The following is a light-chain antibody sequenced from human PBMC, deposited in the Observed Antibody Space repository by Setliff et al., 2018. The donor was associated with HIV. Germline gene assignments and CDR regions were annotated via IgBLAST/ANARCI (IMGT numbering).Light chain of an antibody. CDR2: DVI. CDR3: SSYTTSSTLYV. Sequence: QFVLTQPASVSGSPGQSITISCTGISSDVGGYYSVSWYQQHPGKAPKLMIYDVINRPSGVSNRFSGSRSGNTASLTISGLQVEDEADYYCSSYTTSSTLYVFGPGTKVT. V-gene: IGLV2-14*03. J-gene: IGLJ1*01. CDR1: SSDVGGYYS.